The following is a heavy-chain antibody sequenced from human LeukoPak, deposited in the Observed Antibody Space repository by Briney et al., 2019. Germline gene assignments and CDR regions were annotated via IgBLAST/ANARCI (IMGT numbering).Heavy chain of an antibody. CDR3: AKELGSYGFDY. CDR1: GVTFSSYG. J-gene: IGHJ4*02. CDR2: ISYDGSNK. V-gene: IGHV3-30*18. D-gene: IGHD3-16*01. Sequence: GGSLRLSCAASGVTFSSYGMHWVRQAPGKGLEWVAVISYDGSNKYYADSVRGRFTISRDNSKNTLYLQMNSLRAEDTAVYYCAKELGSYGFDYWGQGTLVTVSS.